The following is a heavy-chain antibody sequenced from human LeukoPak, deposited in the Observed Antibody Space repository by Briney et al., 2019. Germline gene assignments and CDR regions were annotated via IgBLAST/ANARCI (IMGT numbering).Heavy chain of an antibody. CDR3: ARGERGSTGPFDY. Sequence: VASVKVSCKTSGYTFTNYAIHWVRQAPGQRPEWMGWINAGNGNIKYSQMFRDRVTITRDTSASTVYLDLSSLTSEDTAVYYCARGERGSTGPFDYWGQRTLVTVSS. CDR1: GYTFTNYA. J-gene: IGHJ4*02. D-gene: IGHD1-26*01. CDR2: INAGNGNI. V-gene: IGHV1-3*01.